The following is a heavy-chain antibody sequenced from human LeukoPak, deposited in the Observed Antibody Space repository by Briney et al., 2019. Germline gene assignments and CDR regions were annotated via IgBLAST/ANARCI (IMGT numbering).Heavy chain of an antibody. Sequence: ASETLSLTCTVSGGSISSYYWSWIRQPPGKGLEWIGYIYYSGSTKYNPSLKSRVTISVDTSKNQFSLKLSSVTAADTAVYYRARYRGKTTVSSLDWFDPWGQGTLVTVSS. CDR1: GGSISSYY. J-gene: IGHJ5*02. D-gene: IGHD4-11*01. V-gene: IGHV4-59*01. CDR2: IYYSGST. CDR3: ARYRGKTTVSSLDWFDP.